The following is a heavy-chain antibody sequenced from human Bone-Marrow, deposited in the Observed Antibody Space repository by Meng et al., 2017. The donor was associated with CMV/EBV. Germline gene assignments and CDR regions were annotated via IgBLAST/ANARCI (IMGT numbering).Heavy chain of an antibody. CDR1: GGSISSISYY. Sequence: SETLSPTCTVSGGSISSISYYWGWIRQPPGKGLEWIGSIYYSGSTYYNPSLKSRVTITVDTSKNQFSLKLSSVTAEDTAVYYCARDYRVPAAIPWGYYYGMDVWGQGTTVTVSS. V-gene: IGHV4-39*07. CDR3: ARDYRVPAAIPWGYYYGMDV. CDR2: IYYSGST. D-gene: IGHD2-2*02. J-gene: IGHJ6*02.